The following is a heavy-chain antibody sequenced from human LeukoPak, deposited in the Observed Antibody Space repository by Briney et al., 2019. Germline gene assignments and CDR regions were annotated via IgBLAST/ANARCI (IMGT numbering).Heavy chain of an antibody. CDR2: IYHSGST. CDR1: GDSIRNYY. Sequence: SETLSLTCTVSGDSIRNYYWSWIRQPPGKGLEWIGYIYHSGSTNYNPSLKSRVTISVDTSKNQFSLKLSSVTAADTAVYYCARVGGTNYYYYGMDVWGQGTTVTVSS. D-gene: IGHD4-23*01. V-gene: IGHV4-59*01. CDR3: ARVGGTNYYYYGMDV. J-gene: IGHJ6*02.